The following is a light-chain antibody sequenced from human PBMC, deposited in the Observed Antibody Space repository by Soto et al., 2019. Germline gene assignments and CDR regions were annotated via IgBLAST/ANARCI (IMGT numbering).Light chain of an antibody. CDR2: STS. Sequence: EIVLTQSPGTLSLSPGERATLSCRASQSVSRYLAWYQQRPGQAPRLLIYSTSSRATGIPDRFSGSGSGTDFTLTISRLEPEDFAVYYCQQYGSSPLTFGGGTKGDIK. V-gene: IGKV3-20*01. CDR3: QQYGSSPLT. CDR1: QSVSRY. J-gene: IGKJ4*01.